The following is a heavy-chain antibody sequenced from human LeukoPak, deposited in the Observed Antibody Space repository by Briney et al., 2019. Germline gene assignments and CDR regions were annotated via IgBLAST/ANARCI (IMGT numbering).Heavy chain of an antibody. J-gene: IGHJ4*02. CDR1: GGTFSSYA. V-gene: IGHV1-69*04. CDR3: ARGELPSLAYFDY. CDR2: IIPILGIA. Sequence: SVKVSCKASGGTFSSYAISWVRQAPGQGLEWMGRIIPILGIANYAQKFQGRVTITADKSTSTAYMELSSLRSEDTAVYYCARGELPSLAYFDYWGQGTLVTVSS. D-gene: IGHD1-26*01.